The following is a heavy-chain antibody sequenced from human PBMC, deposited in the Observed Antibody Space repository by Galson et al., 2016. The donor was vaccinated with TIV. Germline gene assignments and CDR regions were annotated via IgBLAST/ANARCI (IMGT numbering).Heavy chain of an antibody. CDR3: AKDKKYCTVNSCYTSYHYYYYGIDV. CDR2: VSYDGGNE. D-gene: IGHD2-2*02. Sequence: SLRLSCAASGFTFSSYGMHWVRQAPGKGLEWVAVVSYDGGNEYYADSVKGRFTISRDNSKNTLYLQINSLRAVDTAVYYCAKDKKYCTVNSCYTSYHYYYYGIDVWGQGTQVTVSS. J-gene: IGHJ6*02. CDR1: GFTFSSYG. V-gene: IGHV3-30*18.